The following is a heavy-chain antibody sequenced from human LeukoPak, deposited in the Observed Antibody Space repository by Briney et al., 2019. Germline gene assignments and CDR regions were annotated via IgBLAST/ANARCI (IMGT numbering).Heavy chain of an antibody. CDR2: IGDDA. V-gene: IGHV3-23*01. D-gene: IGHD3-10*01. J-gene: IGHJ4*02. CDR3: ANSEFYVSGRYAGLDN. Sequence: GGSLRLSCAASGLTFSTYVMNWVRQAPGKGLEWVSTIGDDAYYADSVKGRITVSRDNSRNTRYLQLNFLAVEDTAVYYCANSEFYVSGRYAGLDNWGQGTLVSVSS. CDR1: GLTFSTYV.